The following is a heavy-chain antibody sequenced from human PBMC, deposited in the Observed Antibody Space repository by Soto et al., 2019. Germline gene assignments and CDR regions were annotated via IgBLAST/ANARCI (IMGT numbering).Heavy chain of an antibody. V-gene: IGHV3-9*01. CDR3: AKDYGISELLGPPYYYYGMDV. CDR2: ISWNSGSI. Sequence: EVQLVESGGGLVQPGRSLRLSCAASGFTFDDYAMHWVRQAPGKGLEWVSGISWNSGSIGYADSVKGRFTISRDNAKKFLYLQMNSLRAEDTALYYCAKDYGISELLGPPYYYYGMDVWGQGTTVTVSS. D-gene: IGHD1-26*01. J-gene: IGHJ6*02. CDR1: GFTFDDYA.